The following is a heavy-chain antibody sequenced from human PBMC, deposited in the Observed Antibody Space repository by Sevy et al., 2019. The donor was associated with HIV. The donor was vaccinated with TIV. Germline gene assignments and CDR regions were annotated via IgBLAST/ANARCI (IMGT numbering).Heavy chain of an antibody. CDR2: ISYDGSNK. Sequence: GGSLRLSCAASGFSFSSYAMHWVCQAPGKGLEWVAVISYDGSNKYYADSVKGRFTISRDNSKNTLYLQMNSLRAEDTAVYYCARALAVAGNYGMDVWGQGTTVTVSS. J-gene: IGHJ6*02. V-gene: IGHV3-30-3*01. CDR3: ARALAVAGNYGMDV. CDR1: GFSFSSYA. D-gene: IGHD6-19*01.